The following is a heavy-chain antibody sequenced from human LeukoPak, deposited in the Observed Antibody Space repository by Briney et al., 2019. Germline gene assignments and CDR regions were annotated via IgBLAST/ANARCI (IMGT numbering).Heavy chain of an antibody. V-gene: IGHV3-33*01. CDR2: IWYDGSNK. J-gene: IGHJ4*02. D-gene: IGHD3-9*01. CDR3: VRGVLTGGHSFDS. CDR1: GFTFSNYG. Sequence: PGRSLRLSCAASGFTFSNYGMHWVRQAPGKGLEWVAVIWYDGSNKYYADSVKGRFTISRDNPKNTLYLQMNSLRAEDTAVYYCVRGVLTGGHSFDSWGQGTLVTVSS.